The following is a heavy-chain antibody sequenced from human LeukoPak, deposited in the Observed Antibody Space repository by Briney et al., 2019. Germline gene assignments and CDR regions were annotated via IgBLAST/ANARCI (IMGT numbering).Heavy chain of an antibody. D-gene: IGHD4-17*01. Sequence: GGSLRLSCAASGFTFSSYGMHWVRQAPGKGLEWVAVMWYDGSNKYYADSVKGRFTISRDNSENTLYLQMNSLRAEDTAVYYCARVIYGDYAPDYWGQGTLVTVSS. CDR1: GFTFSSYG. CDR3: ARVIYGDYAPDY. J-gene: IGHJ4*02. V-gene: IGHV3-33*01. CDR2: MWYDGSNK.